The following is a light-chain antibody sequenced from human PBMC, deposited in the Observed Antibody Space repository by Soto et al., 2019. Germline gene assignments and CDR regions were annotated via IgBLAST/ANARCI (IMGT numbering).Light chain of an antibody. CDR1: KLGNKY. J-gene: IGLJ1*01. CDR3: QAWDSSTGV. V-gene: IGLV3-1*01. Sequence: SYELTQPPSVSVSPGQTASITCSGDKLGNKYACWYQQKPGQSPVLVMYEDNKRPSGIPARFSGSNSGNTATLTISGTQAMDEADYYCQAWDSSTGVFGTGTKVTVL. CDR2: EDN.